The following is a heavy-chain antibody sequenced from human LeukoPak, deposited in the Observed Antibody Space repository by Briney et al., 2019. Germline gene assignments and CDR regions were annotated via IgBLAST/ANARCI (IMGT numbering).Heavy chain of an antibody. D-gene: IGHD3-16*01. CDR1: GFTFSSYG. CDR3: ARDLGGTGVFDY. Sequence: GGSLRLSCAASGFTFSSYGMHWVRQAPGKGLEWVAVIWYDGSNKYYADSVKGRFTISRDNSKNTLYQQMNSLRAVDTAVYYCARDLGGTGVFDYWGQGTLVTVSS. CDR2: IWYDGSNK. J-gene: IGHJ4*02. V-gene: IGHV3-33*01.